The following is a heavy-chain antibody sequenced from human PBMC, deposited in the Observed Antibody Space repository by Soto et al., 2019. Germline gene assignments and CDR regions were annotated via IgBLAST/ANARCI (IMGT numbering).Heavy chain of an antibody. J-gene: IGHJ3*02. CDR1: GGSISSGYW. Sequence: KASETLSLTCAVIGGSISSGYWWSWVRQPPGKGLEWIGEIYHSGSTNYNPSLKSRVTISVDKSKNQFSLTLSSVAAADKAVYYWARAKTTVTGNDACDIWGQVTMVTVS. CDR2: IYHSGST. V-gene: IGHV4-4*02. D-gene: IGHD6-19*01. CDR3: ARAKTTVTGNDACDI.